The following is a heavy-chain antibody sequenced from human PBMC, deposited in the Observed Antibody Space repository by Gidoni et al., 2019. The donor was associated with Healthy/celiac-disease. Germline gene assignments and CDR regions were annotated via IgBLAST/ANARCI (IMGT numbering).Heavy chain of an antibody. CDR3: ARDGYSYGGGYYYYMDV. CDR1: GYTFTGYY. V-gene: IGHV1-2*06. D-gene: IGHD5-18*01. J-gene: IGHJ6*03. Sequence: QVQLVQSGAEVKKPGASVKVSCKASGYTFTGYYMHWVRQAPGQGLEWMGRINPNSGGTNYAQKLQGRVTMTRDTSISTAYMELSRLRSDDTAVYYCARDGYSYGGGYYYYMDVWGKGTTVTVSS. CDR2: INPNSGGT.